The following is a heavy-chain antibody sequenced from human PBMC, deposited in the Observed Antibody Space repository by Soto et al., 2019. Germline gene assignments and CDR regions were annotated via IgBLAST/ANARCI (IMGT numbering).Heavy chain of an antibody. V-gene: IGHV3-48*01. CDR2: ISSSSSTI. D-gene: IGHD2-2*01. CDR1: GFTFSSYS. J-gene: IGHJ5*02. CDR3: ARDRSRVGQKQKHFDP. Sequence: GGSLRLSCAASGFTFSSYSMNWVRQAPGKGLEWVSYISSSSSTIYYADSVKGRFTISRDNAKNSLYLQMNSLRAEDTAVYYCARDRSRVGQKQKHFDPWGQGTLVTVSP.